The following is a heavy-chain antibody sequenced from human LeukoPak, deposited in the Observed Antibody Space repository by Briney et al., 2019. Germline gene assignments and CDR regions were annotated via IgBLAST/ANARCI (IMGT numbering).Heavy chain of an antibody. V-gene: IGHV4-59*01. CDR2: IYYSGST. J-gene: IGHJ4*02. CDR3: ASQNPVHFDY. Sequence: PSETLSLTCTVSGGSISSYYWSWIRQPPGKGLEWIGYIYYSGSTNYNPSLKSRVTISVDTSKNQFSLKLSSVTAADTAVYYCASQNPVHFDYWGQGTLVTVSS. CDR1: GGSISSYY.